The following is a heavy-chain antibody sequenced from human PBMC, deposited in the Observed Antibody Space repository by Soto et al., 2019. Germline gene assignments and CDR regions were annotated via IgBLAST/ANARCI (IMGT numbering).Heavy chain of an antibody. CDR1: SGSFSGHY. CDR3: AAHSSSWYGMDV. D-gene: IGHD6-13*01. V-gene: IGHV4-34*01. J-gene: IGHJ6*02. CDR2: INPRGST. Sequence: SETLSLTCAVYSGSFSGHYWNWIRQPPGKGLEWIGEINPRGSTNHNPSLKSRVTISLETSKNQFSLKLSSVTAADTAVYYGAAHSSSWYGMDVWGQGTTVTVSS.